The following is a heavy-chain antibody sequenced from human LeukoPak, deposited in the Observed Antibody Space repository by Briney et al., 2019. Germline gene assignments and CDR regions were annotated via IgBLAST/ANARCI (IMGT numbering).Heavy chain of an antibody. CDR3: ARDHKYPRGGYYYGMDV. D-gene: IGHD2-2*01. CDR2: ISSSSSYI. J-gene: IGHJ6*02. CDR1: GFTFSSYS. V-gene: IGHV3-21*01. Sequence: GGSLRLSCAASGFTFSSYSMNWVRQAPGKGLEWVSSISSSSSYIYYADSVKGRFTISRDNAKNSLYLQMNSLRAEDTAVYYCARDHKYPRGGYYYGMDVWGQGTTVTVSS.